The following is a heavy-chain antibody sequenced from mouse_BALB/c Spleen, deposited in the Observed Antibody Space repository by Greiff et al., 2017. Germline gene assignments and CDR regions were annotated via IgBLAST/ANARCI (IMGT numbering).Heavy chain of an antibody. CDR3: ARGGPFAY. CDR2: ISSGGST. CDR1: GFTFSSYA. D-gene: IGHD3-1*01. J-gene: IGHJ3*01. Sequence: EVKLMESGGGLVKPGGSLKLSCAASGFTFSSYAMSWVRQTPEKRLEWVASISSGGSTYYPDSVKGRFTISRDNARNILYLQMSSLRSEDTAMYYCARGGPFAYWGQGTLVTVSA. V-gene: IGHV5-6-5*01.